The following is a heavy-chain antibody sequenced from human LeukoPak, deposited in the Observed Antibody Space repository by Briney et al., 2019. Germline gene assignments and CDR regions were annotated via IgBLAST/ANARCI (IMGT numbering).Heavy chain of an antibody. D-gene: IGHD2-15*01. CDR1: GFTFSSYG. CDR3: AKDLYCSGGSCYSSYMDG. V-gene: IGHV3-30*02. J-gene: IGHJ6*03. CDR2: IRYDGSNK. Sequence: PGGSLRLSCAASGFTFSSYGMHWARQAPGKGLEWVAFIRYDGSNKYYADSVKGRFTISRDNSKNTLYLQMHSLRAEDTAVYYCAKDLYCSGGSCYSSYMDGCGKGTTVTVSS.